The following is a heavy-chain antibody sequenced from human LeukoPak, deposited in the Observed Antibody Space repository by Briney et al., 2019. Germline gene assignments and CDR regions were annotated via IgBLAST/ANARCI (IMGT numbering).Heavy chain of an antibody. D-gene: IGHD3-3*01. V-gene: IGHV3-30-3*01. J-gene: IGHJ4*02. Sequence: GRSLRLSCAASGFTFSSYAMHWVRQAPGKGLEWVAVISYDGSNKYYADSVKGRFTISRDNSKNTVYLQMNSLRAEDTAVYYCASTIFGVVHPTPDNWGQGTLVTVSS. CDR3: ASTIFGVVHPTPDN. CDR2: ISYDGSNK. CDR1: GFTFSSYA.